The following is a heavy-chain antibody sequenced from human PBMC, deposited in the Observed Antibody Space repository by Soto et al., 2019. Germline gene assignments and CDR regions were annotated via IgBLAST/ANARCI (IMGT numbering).Heavy chain of an antibody. CDR2: ISGSGGST. CDR3: AKEEVVAYYYYYGMDV. Sequence: GRSLRLSCAASGFTFSSYAMSWVRQAPGKGLEWVSAISGSGGSTYYADSVKGRFTISRDNSKNTLYLQMNSLRAEDTAVYYCAKEEVVAYYYYYGMDVWGQGTTVTVSS. J-gene: IGHJ6*02. V-gene: IGHV3-23*01. CDR1: GFTFSSYA. D-gene: IGHD2-15*01.